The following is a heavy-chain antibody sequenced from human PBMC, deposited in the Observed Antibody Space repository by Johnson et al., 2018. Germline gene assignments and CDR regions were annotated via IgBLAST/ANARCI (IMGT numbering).Heavy chain of an antibody. V-gene: IGHV3-9*01. CDR3: ASIFHPSFEFYYYYYMDV. J-gene: IGHJ6*03. Sequence: VQLVQSGGGLVQPGRSLRVSCVVSGFIFDDYAMHWVRQAPGKGLEWVSGISWNGGSINYGDSVRGRFPISRDNAKNSLHLQMNSLRAEDTALYYCASIFHPSFEFYYYYYMDVWGKGTTVTVSS. CDR1: GFIFDDYA. CDR2: ISWNGGSI. D-gene: IGHD3-9*01.